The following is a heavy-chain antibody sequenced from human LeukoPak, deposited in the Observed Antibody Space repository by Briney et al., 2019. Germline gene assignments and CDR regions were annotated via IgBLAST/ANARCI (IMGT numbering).Heavy chain of an antibody. D-gene: IGHD3-22*01. J-gene: IGHJ4*02. Sequence: GGSLRLSCAASGFTFNTYAMSWVRQAPGKGLEWVSSINTVATYIYYADSVRGRFTISRDNAKNSVYLQMNSLRAEDTGVYYCARLRRNGDSGGFYYYYDYWGQGTLVTVSS. CDR3: ARLRRNGDSGGFYYYYDY. CDR1: GFTFNTYA. V-gene: IGHV3-21*01. CDR2: INTVATYI.